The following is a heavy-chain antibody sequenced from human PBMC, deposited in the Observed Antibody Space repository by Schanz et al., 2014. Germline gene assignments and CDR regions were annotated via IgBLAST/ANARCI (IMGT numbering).Heavy chain of an antibody. Sequence: QVELVESGGGVVQPGRSLRLSCAASGSTFSNYAMHWVRQAPGKGLDWVAVISFDGSIKYHADSVKGRFTISRDNSKNTLYLQMNSLRTEDTAVYYCARERQQLVRWYYYYGMDVWGQGTTVTVSS. D-gene: IGHD6-13*01. V-gene: IGHV3-30*04. J-gene: IGHJ6*02. CDR1: GSTFSNYA. CDR3: ARERQQLVRWYYYYGMDV. CDR2: ISFDGSIK.